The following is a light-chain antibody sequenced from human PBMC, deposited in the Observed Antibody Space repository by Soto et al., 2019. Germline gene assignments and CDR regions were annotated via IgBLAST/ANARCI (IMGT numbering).Light chain of an antibody. CDR1: ESVNRVY. CDR2: HAS. J-gene: IGKJ3*01. V-gene: IGKV3-20*01. Sequence: EIVLTQSPGTLSVSPGERATLSCRASESVNRVYLAWYQHKPGQAPRLLIFHASERATGIPDRFSGSGSGTEFTLTISRLEPEDFAVYYCQQYVTPPFTFGPGTKVDV. CDR3: QQYVTPPFT.